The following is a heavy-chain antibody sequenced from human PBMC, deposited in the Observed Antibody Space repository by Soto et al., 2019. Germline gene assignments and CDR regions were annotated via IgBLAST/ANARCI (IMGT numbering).Heavy chain of an antibody. CDR1: GYTFTSYD. CDR3: ARAQGYYYGMDV. V-gene: IGHV1-8*01. CDR2: MNPNSGNT. J-gene: IGHJ6*02. Sequence: ASVKVSCKASGYTFTSYDINWVRQATGQGLEWMGWMNPNSGNTGYAQKFQGRVTMTRNTSISTAYMELSSLRSEDMAVYYCARAQGYYYGMDVWGQGTTVTVSS.